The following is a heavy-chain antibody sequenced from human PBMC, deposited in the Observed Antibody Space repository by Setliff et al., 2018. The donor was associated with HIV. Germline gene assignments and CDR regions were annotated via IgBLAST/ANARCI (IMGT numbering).Heavy chain of an antibody. CDR3: ATAPLTTVTSGPRYYFDS. J-gene: IGHJ4*02. CDR1: GYILNRYH. D-gene: IGHD4-17*01. Sequence: VASVQVSCKASGYILNRYHMYWVRQARGQGLEWMGVINVSGGSITYAQKFQGRVTMTRDTSTSTVHMQLRSLRPEDTATYYCATAPLTTVTSGPRYYFDSWGQGTLVTVSS. V-gene: IGHV1-46*02. CDR2: INVSGGSI.